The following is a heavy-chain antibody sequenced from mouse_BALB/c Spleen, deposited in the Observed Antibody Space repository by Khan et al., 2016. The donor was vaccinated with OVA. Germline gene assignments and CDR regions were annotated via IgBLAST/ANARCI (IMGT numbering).Heavy chain of an antibody. Sequence: QVQLKQSGAELVRPGASVKLSCTTSGFIFTSYWIHWVKQRSGQGLEWIARIYPGSGSIYYHERFKGKAIMTADKSTTTAYMQLSILTSEDSAVSLGAGDYGSNHAMHYWGQGTSVTVSS. D-gene: IGHD1-1*01. V-gene: IGHV1-76*01. J-gene: IGHJ4*01. CDR3: AGDYGSNHAMHY. CDR1: GFIFTSYW. CDR2: IYPGSGSI.